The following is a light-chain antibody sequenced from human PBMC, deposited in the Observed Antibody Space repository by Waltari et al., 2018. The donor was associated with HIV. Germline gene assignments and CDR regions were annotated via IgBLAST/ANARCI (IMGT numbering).Light chain of an antibody. CDR1: SSDVGGCKS. CDR3: CSYAGSYTLV. Sequence: QSALTQPRSVSGSPGQSVTISCTGTSSDVGGCKSVSWYQQHPAKAPKLMIYDVTKRPSGVPDRFSGSKSVNTASLTISGLEAEDEADYYCCSYAGSYTLVFGGGTKLTVL. CDR2: DVT. J-gene: IGLJ3*02. V-gene: IGLV2-11*01.